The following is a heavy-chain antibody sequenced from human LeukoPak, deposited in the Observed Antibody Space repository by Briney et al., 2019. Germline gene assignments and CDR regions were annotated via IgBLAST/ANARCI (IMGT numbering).Heavy chain of an antibody. V-gene: IGHV3-9*01. CDR1: GFTFDDYA. D-gene: IGHD2-2*01. CDR2: ISWNSGSI. CDR3: ARERLGATKRVVNYDFDL. J-gene: IGHJ2*01. Sequence: PGRSLRLSCAASGFTFDDYAMHWVRQAPGKGLEWVSGISWNSGSIGYADSVKGRFTISRDNAKNSLYLQMSSLRAGDTAMYYCARERLGATKRVVNYDFDLWGRGTLVTVSS.